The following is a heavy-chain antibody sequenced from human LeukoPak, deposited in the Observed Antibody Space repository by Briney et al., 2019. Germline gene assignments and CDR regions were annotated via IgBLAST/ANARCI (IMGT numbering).Heavy chain of an antibody. V-gene: IGHV3-7*01. J-gene: IGHJ4*02. CDR3: ARDSGYCSSTSCYEFGFDY. CDR1: GFTFSSYA. CDR2: IKQDGSEK. D-gene: IGHD2-2*01. Sequence: PGGSLRLSCAASGFTFSSYAMSWVRQAPGKGLEWVANIKQDGSEKYYVDSVKGRFTISRDNAKNSLYLQMNSLRAEDTAVYYCARDSGYCSSTSCYEFGFDYWGQGTLVTVSS.